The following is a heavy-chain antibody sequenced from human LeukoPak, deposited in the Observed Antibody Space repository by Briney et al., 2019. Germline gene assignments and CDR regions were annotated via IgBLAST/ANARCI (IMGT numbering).Heavy chain of an antibody. J-gene: IGHJ4*02. CDR1: GFTFSDYG. CDR3: AREPFWSGYYSNLHFDY. V-gene: IGHV3-30*03. Sequence: PGGSLRLSCAVSGFTFSDYGMHWVRQAPGKGLEWVAVISYDGSHIYNADSVKGRFTISRDNSKNTLYLQMNSLRAEDTAVYYCAREPFWSGYYSNLHFDYWGQGTLVTVSS. D-gene: IGHD3-3*01. CDR2: ISYDGSHI.